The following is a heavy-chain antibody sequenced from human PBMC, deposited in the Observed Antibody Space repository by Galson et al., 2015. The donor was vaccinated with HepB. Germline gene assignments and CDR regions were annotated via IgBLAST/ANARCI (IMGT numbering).Heavy chain of an antibody. CDR3: ARDLRFLEWSNNWFDP. CDR1: GASIRSGDYC. J-gene: IGHJ5*02. Sequence: VQLQESGPRLVKPSETLSLTCSVSGASIRSGDYCWSWIRQPPGKGLEWIGCIYFSGTIYYNPSPKTRLTISIDTSKNQFSLKLTSVTAADTAVYYCARDLRFLEWSNNWFDPWGQGTLVTVSS. CDR2: IYFSGTI. D-gene: IGHD3-3*01. V-gene: IGHV4-30-4*01.